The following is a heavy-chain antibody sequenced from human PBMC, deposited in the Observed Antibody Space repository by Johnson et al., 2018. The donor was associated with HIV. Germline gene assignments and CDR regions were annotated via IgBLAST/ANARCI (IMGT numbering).Heavy chain of an antibody. CDR2: IRYDGSHK. CDR1: GFTFSSYW. V-gene: IGHV3-30*02. D-gene: IGHD5-18*01. CDR3: ARDQATAEDDAFDI. J-gene: IGHJ3*02. Sequence: QVQLVESGGGLVQPGGSLRLSCAASGFTFSSYWMSWVRQAPGKGLEWVAFIRYDGSHKYYADSVKGRFTISRDNSKNTLYLQMNSLRAEDTAVYYCARDQATAEDDAFDIWGQGTMVTVSS.